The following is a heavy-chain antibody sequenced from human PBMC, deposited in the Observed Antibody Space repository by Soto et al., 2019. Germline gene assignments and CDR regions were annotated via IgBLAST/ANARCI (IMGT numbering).Heavy chain of an antibody. J-gene: IGHJ6*02. D-gene: IGHD3-22*01. CDR3: ARDAFYDSSCYNFDFYYGLDV. V-gene: IGHV3-23*01. CDR1: GFSFRNYA. Sequence: EVQLLESGGDLVQPGGSLRLSCAASGFSFRNYAMSWVRQAPGKGLEWVSVISGSGGSTDYADSVKGRITISRDNSKNTVYLQMNSLRAEHTAVYYCARDAFYDSSCYNFDFYYGLDVWGQGTTITVSS. CDR2: ISGSGGST.